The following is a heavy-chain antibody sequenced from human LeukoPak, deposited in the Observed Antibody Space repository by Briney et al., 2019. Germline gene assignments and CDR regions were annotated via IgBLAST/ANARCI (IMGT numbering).Heavy chain of an antibody. J-gene: IGHJ4*02. CDR3: ARGGSYYGY. D-gene: IGHD1-26*01. CDR2: IYYTGST. V-gene: IGHV4-59*08. CDR1: GGSISSYY. Sequence: SETLSLTCTVSGGSISSYYWSWIRQSPGKGLEWIGYIYYTGSTDYSPSLKSRVTISVDTSKNQFSLKLSSVTAADTAVYFCARGGSYYGYRGQGTLVTVSS.